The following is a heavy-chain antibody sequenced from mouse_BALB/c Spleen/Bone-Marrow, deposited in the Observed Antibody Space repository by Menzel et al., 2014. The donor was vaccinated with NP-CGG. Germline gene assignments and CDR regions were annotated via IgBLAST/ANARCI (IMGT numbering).Heavy chain of an antibody. Sequence: VQLQQSGPELVKPGASVKMSCKASGYTFTSYVMHWVKQKPGQGLEWTGYINPYNDGTKYNEKFKGKATLTSDKSSSTAYMELSSLTSEDSAVYYCARPRQLGLPYYFDYWGQGTTLPVSS. D-gene: IGHD3-2*01. CDR3: ARPRQLGLPYYFDY. J-gene: IGHJ2*01. CDR1: GYTFTSYV. CDR2: INPYNDGT. V-gene: IGHV1-14*01.